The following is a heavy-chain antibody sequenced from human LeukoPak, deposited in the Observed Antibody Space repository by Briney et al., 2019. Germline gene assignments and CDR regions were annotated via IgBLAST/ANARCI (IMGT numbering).Heavy chain of an antibody. CDR3: ARDGHSSSWYNYYYYMDV. Sequence: GASVKVSCKASGYTFTNYGISWVRQAPGQGLEWMGWISAYNGNTNYAQKLQGRVTMTTDTSTSTAYMELRSLRSDDTAVYYCARDGHSSSWYNYYYYMDVWGKGTTVTVSS. J-gene: IGHJ6*03. CDR1: GYTFTNYG. CDR2: ISAYNGNT. D-gene: IGHD6-13*01. V-gene: IGHV1-18*01.